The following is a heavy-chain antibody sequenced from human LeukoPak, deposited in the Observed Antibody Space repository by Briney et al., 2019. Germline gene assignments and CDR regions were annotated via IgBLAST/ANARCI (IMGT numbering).Heavy chain of an antibody. CDR2: IYYSGST. CDR3: ARAYYYDNSGYFDY. CDR1: DDSISSSNYY. J-gene: IGHJ4*02. D-gene: IGHD3-22*01. Sequence: PSETLSLTCTVSDDSISSSNYYWGWIRQPPGKGLEWIGTIYYSGSTYYNPSLKSRVIISVDTSKNQFSLRLSSVTAADTAVYYCARAYYYDNSGYFDYWGQGTLVTVSS. V-gene: IGHV4-39*01.